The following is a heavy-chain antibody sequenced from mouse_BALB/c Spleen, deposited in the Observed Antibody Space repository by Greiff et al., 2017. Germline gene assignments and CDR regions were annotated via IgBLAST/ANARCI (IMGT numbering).Heavy chain of an antibody. CDR1: GFTFTDYY. CDR2: IRNKANGYTT. J-gene: IGHJ2*01. CDR3: ARVSTTRNFDY. D-gene: IGHD2-12*01. Sequence: EVHLVESGGGLVQPGGSLRLSCATSGFTFTDYYMSWVRQPPGKALEWLGFIRNKANGYTTEYSASVKGRFTISRDNSQSILYLQMNTLRAEDSATYYCARVSTTRNFDYWGQGTTLTVSS. V-gene: IGHV7-3*02.